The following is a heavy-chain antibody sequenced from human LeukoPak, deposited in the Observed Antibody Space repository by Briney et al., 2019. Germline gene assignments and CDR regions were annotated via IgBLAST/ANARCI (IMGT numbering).Heavy chain of an antibody. Sequence: TSETLSLTCAVYGGSFSGYYWSWIRQPPGKGLEWIGEINHSGSTNYNPSLKSRVTISVDTSKNQFSLKLSSVTAADTAVYYCARLGEGFYGGIPNAFDIWGQGTMVTVSS. CDR2: INHSGST. V-gene: IGHV4-34*01. CDR1: GGSFSGYY. J-gene: IGHJ3*02. CDR3: ARLGEGFYGGIPNAFDI. D-gene: IGHD3-10*01.